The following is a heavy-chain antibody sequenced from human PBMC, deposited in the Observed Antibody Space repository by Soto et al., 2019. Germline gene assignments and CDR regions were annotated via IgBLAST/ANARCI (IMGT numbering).Heavy chain of an antibody. D-gene: IGHD2-15*01. CDR3: AKDAGSVCSGGSCYFQALDS. J-gene: IGHJ4*02. CDR1: GFTFSNYA. CDR2: ISVSGGST. V-gene: IGHV3-23*01. Sequence: EVQLLESWGGLVQPGGSLRLSCAASGFTFSNYAMSWVRQAPGKGLEWVSGISVSGGSTYYADSVKGRFTISRDNSKNTLYVQMNSLRADDTAVYYCAKDAGSVCSGGSCYFQALDSWGQGTLVTVSS.